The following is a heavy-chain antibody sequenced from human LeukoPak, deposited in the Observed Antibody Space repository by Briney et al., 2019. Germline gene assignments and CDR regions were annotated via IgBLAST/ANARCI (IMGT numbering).Heavy chain of an antibody. V-gene: IGHV4-39*07. Sequence: SETLSLTCTVSGGSISSSSYYWGWIRQPPGKGLEWIGSIYYSGSTYYNPSLKSRVTISVDTSKNQFSLKLSSVTAADTAVYYCARGGYYYGSGSYCFDYWGQGTLVTVSS. CDR2: IYYSGST. D-gene: IGHD3-10*01. J-gene: IGHJ4*02. CDR3: ARGGYYYGSGSYCFDY. CDR1: GGSISSSSYY.